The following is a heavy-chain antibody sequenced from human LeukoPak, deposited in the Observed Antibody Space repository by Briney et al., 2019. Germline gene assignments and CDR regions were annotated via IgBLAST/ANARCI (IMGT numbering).Heavy chain of an antibody. CDR1: GYSFTSYW. CDR3: ARAPRAYYDILTGYYKVYYFDY. D-gene: IGHD3-9*01. Sequence: GESLKISCKGSGYSFTSYWIGWVRQMPGKGLERMGIIYPGDSDTRYSPSFQGQVTISADKSISTAYLQWSSLKASDTAMYYCARAPRAYYDILTGYYKVYYFDYWGQGTLVTVSS. V-gene: IGHV5-51*01. J-gene: IGHJ4*02. CDR2: IYPGDSDT.